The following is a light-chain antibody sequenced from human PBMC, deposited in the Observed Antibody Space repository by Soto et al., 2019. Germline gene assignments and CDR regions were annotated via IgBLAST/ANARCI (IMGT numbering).Light chain of an antibody. CDR1: QSVSNSH. CDR2: GAS. CDR3: QQYDRSPRT. V-gene: IGKV3-20*01. Sequence: EIVLPQSPGTLSLSPGERATLSCRASQSVSNSHLAWYQQKPGQAPRLLIYGASSRATGIQDRFSGSESGTDCTRTISRLESDDFAVYYCQQYDRSPRTCGQVTKVEIK. J-gene: IGKJ1*01.